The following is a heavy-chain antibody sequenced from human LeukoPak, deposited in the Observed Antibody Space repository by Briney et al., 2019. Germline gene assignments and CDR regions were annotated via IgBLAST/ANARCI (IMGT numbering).Heavy chain of an antibody. Sequence: SETLSLTCAVYGGSFSGYYWSWIRQPPGKGLEWIGYIYYSGSTNYNPSLKSRVTISVDTSKNQFSLKLSSVTAADTAVYYCARGGYSYRPVCWGQGTLVTVSS. CDR1: GGSFSGYY. V-gene: IGHV4-59*01. CDR3: ARGGYSYRPVC. CDR2: IYYSGST. J-gene: IGHJ4*02. D-gene: IGHD5-18*01.